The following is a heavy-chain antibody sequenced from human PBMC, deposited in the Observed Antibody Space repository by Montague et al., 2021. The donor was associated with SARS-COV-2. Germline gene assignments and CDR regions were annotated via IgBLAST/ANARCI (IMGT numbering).Heavy chain of an antibody. Sequence: SETLSLTCAVYGGSLSGYDWSWIRQPPGKGLEWIGEINHSGSTKXNPSPRSRVSISVDTSKDQFSLKLNSVTAADTAVYYCARGQGEITMIVVVLTAAARYFDYWGQGTLVTVSP. CDR1: GGSLSGYD. CDR2: INHSGST. J-gene: IGHJ4*02. V-gene: IGHV4-34*01. CDR3: ARGQGEITMIVVVLTAAARYFDY. D-gene: IGHD3-22*01.